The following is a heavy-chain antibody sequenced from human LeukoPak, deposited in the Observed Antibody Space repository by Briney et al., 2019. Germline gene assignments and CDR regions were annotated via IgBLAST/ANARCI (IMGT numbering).Heavy chain of an antibody. J-gene: IGHJ4*02. D-gene: IGHD6-13*01. Sequence: PSQTLSLTCTVSGGSISSYYWSWIRQPPGKGLEWIGYMYYRGNTNYDPSLKSRVTISIDTPNNQFSLKLSSVTAADTAVYYCATGVHGIAAAGDYYFDYWGQGTLVTVSS. CDR2: MYYRGNT. CDR1: GGSISSYY. V-gene: IGHV4-59*01. CDR3: ATGVHGIAAAGDYYFDY.